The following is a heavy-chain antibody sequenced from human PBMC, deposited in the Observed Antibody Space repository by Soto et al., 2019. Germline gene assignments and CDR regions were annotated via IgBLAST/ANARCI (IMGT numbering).Heavy chain of an antibody. D-gene: IGHD3-22*01. CDR3: ARVGDSSGYAGLNAFDI. CDR1: GFTFSSYA. CDR2: ISYDGSNK. Sequence: PGGSLRLSCAASGFTFSSYAMHWVRQAPGKGLEWVAVISYDGSNKYYADSVKGRFTISRDNSKNTLYLQMNSLRAEDTAVYYCARVGDSSGYAGLNAFDIWGQGTMVTV. V-gene: IGHV3-30-3*01. J-gene: IGHJ3*02.